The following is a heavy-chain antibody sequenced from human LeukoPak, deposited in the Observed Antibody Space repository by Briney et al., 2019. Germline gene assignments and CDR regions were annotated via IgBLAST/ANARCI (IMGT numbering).Heavy chain of an antibody. CDR1: GGSFSGYY. V-gene: IGHV4-34*01. CDR3: ASVYDSSGFYPF. J-gene: IGHJ4*02. Sequence: SETLSLTCAVYGGSFSGYYWSWIRQPPGKGLEWIGEINHSGSTNYNPSLKSRVTISVDTSKNQFSLKLSSATAADTAVYYCASVYDSSGFYPFWGQGTLVTVSS. CDR2: INHSGST. D-gene: IGHD3-22*01.